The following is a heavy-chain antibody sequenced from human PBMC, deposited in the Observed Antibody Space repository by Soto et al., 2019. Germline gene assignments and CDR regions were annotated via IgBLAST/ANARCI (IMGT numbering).Heavy chain of an antibody. CDR1: GFTFSSYG. D-gene: IGHD2-15*01. CDR3: AKPANCSGGSCYFNWFDP. CDR2: IWYDGSNK. J-gene: IGHJ5*02. Sequence: GGSLRLSCAASGFTFSSYGMHWVRQAPGKGLEWVAVIWYDGSNKYYADSVKGRFTISRDNSKNTLYLQMNSLRAEDTAVYYCAKPANCSGGSCYFNWFDPWGQGTLVTVSS. V-gene: IGHV3-30*02.